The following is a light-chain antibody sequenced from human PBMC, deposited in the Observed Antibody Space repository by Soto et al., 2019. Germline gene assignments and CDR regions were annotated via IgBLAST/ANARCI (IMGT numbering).Light chain of an antibody. CDR2: DVS. V-gene: IGLV2-11*01. CDR3: CSYAGTYTWV. J-gene: IGLJ3*02. Sequence: QSVLTQPRSVSGSPGQSVTISCTGTSSDVGGYNYVSWYQQHPGIAPKLMIYDVSKRPSGVPDRFSASKSGNTASLTISGLQAEDEAGYYCCSYAGTYTWVFGGGTKVTVL. CDR1: SSDVGGYNY.